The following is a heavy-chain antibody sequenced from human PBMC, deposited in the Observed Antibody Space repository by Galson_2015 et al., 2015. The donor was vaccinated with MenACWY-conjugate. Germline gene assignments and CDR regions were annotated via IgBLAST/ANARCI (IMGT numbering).Heavy chain of an antibody. D-gene: IGHD6-13*01. CDR1: GFTFSDYW. CDR2: IKQDGSEK. V-gene: IGHV3-7*03. CDR3: ARATYSSPWYFDL. J-gene: IGHJ2*01. Sequence: SLRLSCAASGFTFSDYWMTWVRQAPGKGLEWVANIKQDGSEKYYVDSVKGRFTISRDNAKNSLYLQMNSLRAEDTAVYYCARATYSSPWYFDLWGRGTLVPVSS.